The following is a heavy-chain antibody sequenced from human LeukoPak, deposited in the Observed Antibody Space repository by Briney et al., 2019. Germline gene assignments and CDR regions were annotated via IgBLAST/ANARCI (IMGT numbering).Heavy chain of an antibody. CDR1: GFTFSNYY. J-gene: IGHJ4*02. V-gene: IGHV3-11*04. Sequence: GGSLRLSCAASGFTFSNYYMTWIRQTPGKGLEWVSYITSRGSIIYYADSVKGRFTISRDNAKNSLYLQMNSLRAEDTAVYYCARGYYDSSGYYSAADYWGQGTLVTVSS. CDR2: ITSRGSII. D-gene: IGHD3-22*01. CDR3: ARGYYDSSGYYSAADY.